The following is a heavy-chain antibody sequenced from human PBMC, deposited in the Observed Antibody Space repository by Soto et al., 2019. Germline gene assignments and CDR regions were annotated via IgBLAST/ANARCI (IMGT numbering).Heavy chain of an antibody. CDR1: GYNFNNYE. J-gene: IGHJ4*02. V-gene: IGHV1-8*01. CDR3: AGRRGESYYGLDY. Sequence: QVQLLQSGAEVKKPGASVKISCKASGYNFNNYEINWVRQAPAQGLEWMGWMKGYSGNPLYAQNFQARLTLTRDTSTNTASLELTSLAYEDTAIYFCAGRRGESYYGLDYWGQGTLVTVSS. D-gene: IGHD1-26*01. CDR2: MKGYSGNP.